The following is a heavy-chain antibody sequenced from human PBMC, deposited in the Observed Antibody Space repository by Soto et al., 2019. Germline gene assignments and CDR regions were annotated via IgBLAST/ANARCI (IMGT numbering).Heavy chain of an antibody. Sequence: PSETLSLTCTVSGGCISSYYWSWIRQPPGKGLEWIGYIYYSGSTNYNPSLKSRVTMSVDTSKNQLSLKLTSVTAADTAVYYCVRFKGDFSLMDVWGKGTTVTVSS. CDR2: IYYSGST. J-gene: IGHJ6*03. D-gene: IGHD3-3*01. CDR1: GGCISSYY. V-gene: IGHV4-59*01. CDR3: VRFKGDFSLMDV.